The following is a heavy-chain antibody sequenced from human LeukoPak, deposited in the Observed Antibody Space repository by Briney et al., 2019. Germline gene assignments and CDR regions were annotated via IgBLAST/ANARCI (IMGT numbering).Heavy chain of an antibody. J-gene: IGHJ4*02. V-gene: IGHV3-9*01. CDR3: AKGLGDY. Sequence: GGSLRLSCAASGFTFDDYAMHWVRQAPGKGLEWVSGISWDSGSIGYADSVKGRFTISRDNAKNSLYLQMNSLRAEDTALYYCAKGLGDYWGQGTLVTVSS. CDR1: GFTFDDYA. CDR2: ISWDSGSI.